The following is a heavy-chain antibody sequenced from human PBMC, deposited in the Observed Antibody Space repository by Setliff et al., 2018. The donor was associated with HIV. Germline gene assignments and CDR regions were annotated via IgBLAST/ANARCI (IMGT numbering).Heavy chain of an antibody. V-gene: IGHV1-69*08. CDR2: IIPIFGTA. CDR3: ARLDYSNYYSYYIDV. D-gene: IGHD4-4*01. Sequence: KVSCKASGGTFSSYSISWVRQAPGQGLEWMGRIIPIFGTANYAQTFQGRLTLTRDTSTDTAYMELSSLRSEDTAVYYCARLDYSNYYSYYIDVWGEGTMVTVSS. J-gene: IGHJ6*03. CDR1: GGTFSSYS.